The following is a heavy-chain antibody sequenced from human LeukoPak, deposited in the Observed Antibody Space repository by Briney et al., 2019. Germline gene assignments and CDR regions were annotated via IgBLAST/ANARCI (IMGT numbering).Heavy chain of an antibody. D-gene: IGHD2-21*01. CDR3: ARDRGDPYSFDY. CDR1: GCTFTVYY. Sequence: ASVKVSCKASGCTFTVYYMHWVRQASGQGLEYMGWINPNSGGTNYAQKFQGRVTVTRDTSITTAYMELSRLTSDDTAVYYCARDRGDPYSFDYWGQGTMVTVSS. CDR2: INPNSGGT. J-gene: IGHJ4*02. V-gene: IGHV1-2*02.